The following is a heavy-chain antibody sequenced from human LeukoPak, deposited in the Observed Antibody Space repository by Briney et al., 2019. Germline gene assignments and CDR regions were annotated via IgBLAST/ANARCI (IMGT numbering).Heavy chain of an antibody. Sequence: GESLIISCKGSGYSFTSYWIGWVRQMPGKGLEWVGIIYPGDSDTRYSPSFQGQLTISADQSHSTACLQWRSLSRSDPALHYCARQAGYCDSSGYYDYWGQGTLVTVSS. CDR3: ARQAGYCDSSGYYDY. D-gene: IGHD3-22*01. J-gene: IGHJ4*02. CDR2: IYPGDSDT. CDR1: GYSFTSYW. V-gene: IGHV5-51*01.